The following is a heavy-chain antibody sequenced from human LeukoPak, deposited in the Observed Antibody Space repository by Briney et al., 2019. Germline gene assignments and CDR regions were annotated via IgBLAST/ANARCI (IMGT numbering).Heavy chain of an antibody. Sequence: PSETLSLTCAVYGGSFSGYYWSWIRQPPGKGLEWIGEINHSGSTNYNPSLKSRVTISVDTSKNQFSLKLSSVTAADTAVYYCARGGYYYASSELDDWGQGTLVTVSS. D-gene: IGHD3-22*01. J-gene: IGHJ4*02. V-gene: IGHV4-34*01. CDR2: INHSGST. CDR1: GGSFSGYY. CDR3: ARGGYYYASSELDD.